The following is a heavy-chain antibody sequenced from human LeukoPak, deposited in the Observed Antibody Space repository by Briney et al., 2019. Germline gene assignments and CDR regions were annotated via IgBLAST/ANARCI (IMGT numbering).Heavy chain of an antibody. V-gene: IGHV3-53*01. J-gene: IGHJ4*02. CDR2: IYSSGST. CDR3: AREWSRFTPPDY. D-gene: IGHD2-8*01. CDR1: GFTVSSNY. Sequence: GGSLRLSCAASGFTVSSNYMSWVRQAPGKGLEWVSVIYSSGSTYYADSVKGRFTISRDDSKNTLYLQMNSLRAEDTAVYYCAREWSRFTPPDYWGQGTLVTVSS.